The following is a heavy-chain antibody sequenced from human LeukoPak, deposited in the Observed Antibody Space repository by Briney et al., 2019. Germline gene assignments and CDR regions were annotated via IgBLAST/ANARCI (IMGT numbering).Heavy chain of an antibody. J-gene: IGHJ4*02. CDR2: MNPNSGNT. Sequence: ASVKVSCKASGYTYTSYAINWVRQATGQGLEWMGWMNPNSGNTGYAQKFQGRVTMTRNTSISTAYMELSSLRSEDTAVYYCARAGGYGDYGAASYWGQGTLVTVSS. D-gene: IGHD4-17*01. V-gene: IGHV1-8*01. CDR1: GYTYTSYA. CDR3: ARAGGYGDYGAASY.